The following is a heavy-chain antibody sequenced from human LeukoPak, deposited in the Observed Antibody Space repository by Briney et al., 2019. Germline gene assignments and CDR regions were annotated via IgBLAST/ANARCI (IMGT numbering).Heavy chain of an antibody. V-gene: IGHV4-39*01. CDR2: IYYSGST. J-gene: IGHJ4*02. Sequence: SETLSLTCTVSGGSISSSSYYWGWIRQPPGMGLEWIGSIYYSGSTYYNPSLKSRVTISVDTSKNQFSLKLSSVTAADTAVYYCARRYDFWSGYYSYFDYWGQGTLVTVSS. D-gene: IGHD3-3*01. CDR3: ARRYDFWSGYYSYFDY. CDR1: GGSISSSSYY.